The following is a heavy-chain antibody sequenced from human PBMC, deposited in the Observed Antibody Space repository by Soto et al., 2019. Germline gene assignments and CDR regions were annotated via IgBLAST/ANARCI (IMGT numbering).Heavy chain of an antibody. D-gene: IGHD4-4*01. CDR1: GFTFSNYA. J-gene: IGHJ4*02. CDR2: IRGSGGST. V-gene: IGHV3-23*01. CDR3: AKPRDGYSYGGFDC. Sequence: EVQVLESGGGLFQPGGSLRLSCAASGFTFSNYAMSWVRQAPGKGLEWVSTIRGSGGSTYYADSVKGRFTISRDDSKNTLYLQLYNLSAEDTAVYYCAKPRDGYSYGGFDCWGQGTLVTVSS.